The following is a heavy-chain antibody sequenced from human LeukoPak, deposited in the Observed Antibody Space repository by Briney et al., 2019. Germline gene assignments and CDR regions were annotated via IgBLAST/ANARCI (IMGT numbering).Heavy chain of an antibody. Sequence: QTGGSLRLSRAASEFSVGSNYMTWVRQAPGKGLEWVSAISGSGGSTFYADSVKGRFTISRDNSKNTLYMLMNSLRAEDTAVYYCAKTLPTFYGSGSYYKNPIDYWGQGTLVTVSS. J-gene: IGHJ4*02. D-gene: IGHD3-10*01. CDR2: ISGSGGST. CDR1: EFSVGSNY. CDR3: AKTLPTFYGSGSYYKNPIDY. V-gene: IGHV3-23*01.